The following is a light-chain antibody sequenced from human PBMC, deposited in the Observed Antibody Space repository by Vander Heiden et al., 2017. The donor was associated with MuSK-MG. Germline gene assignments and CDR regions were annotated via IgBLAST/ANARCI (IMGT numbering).Light chain of an antibody. CDR3: SSYAASSSVV. V-gene: IGLV2-14*01. Sequence: QSALTQPASLSGSPGQSITISCTGTNSDVGGYNYVSWYQRPPDKAPKLMIYDVNTRPSGVSNRFSGSKSGNTASLTISGLQAEDEADYYCSSYAASSSVVFGGGTKVTVL. J-gene: IGLJ2*01. CDR1: NSDVGGYNY. CDR2: DVN.